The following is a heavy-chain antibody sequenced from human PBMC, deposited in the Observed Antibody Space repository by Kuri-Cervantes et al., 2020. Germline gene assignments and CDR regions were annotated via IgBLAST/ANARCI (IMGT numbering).Heavy chain of an antibody. D-gene: IGHD3-22*01. J-gene: IGHJ4*02. CDR1: GFTFSSYS. Sequence: GESLKISCAASGFTFSSYSMNWVRQAPGKGLEWVSPISSSSSYIYYADSVKGRFTISRDNSKNTLYLQMNSLRAEDTAVYYCTTDSTYYYDSSGYSARDYWGQGTLVTVSS. CDR2: ISSSSSYI. V-gene: IGHV3-21*04. CDR3: TTDSTYYYDSSGYSARDY.